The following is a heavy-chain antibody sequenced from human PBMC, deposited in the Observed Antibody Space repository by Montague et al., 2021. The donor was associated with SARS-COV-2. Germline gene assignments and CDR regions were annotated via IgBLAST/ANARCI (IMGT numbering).Heavy chain of an antibody. V-gene: IGHV6-1*01. CDR1: GDSVSSNSAA. CDR3: ARDLIVYDYVWGSYRPYGMDV. Sequence: CAISGDSVSSNSAAWNWIRQSPSRGLEWLGRTYYRSKWYNDYAVSVKGRITINPDTSKNQFSLQLNSVTPADTAVYYCARDLIVYDYVWGSYRPYGMDVWGQGTTVTVSS. CDR2: TYYRSKWYN. J-gene: IGHJ6*02. D-gene: IGHD3-16*02.